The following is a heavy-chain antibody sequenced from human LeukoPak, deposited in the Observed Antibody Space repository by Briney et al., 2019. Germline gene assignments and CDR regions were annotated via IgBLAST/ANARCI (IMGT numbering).Heavy chain of an antibody. CDR2: IYYSVST. Sequence: SETLSLTCTVSGGSISSYHWSWIRQPPGKGLEWMGYIYYSVSTNYNPSLKSRVTISVDTSKNQFSLKLCAVTAADTAVYYCARASSSWYRPGVWFDPWGQGTLVTVSS. CDR3: ARASSSWYRPGVWFDP. J-gene: IGHJ5*02. D-gene: IGHD6-13*01. V-gene: IGHV4-59*01. CDR1: GGSISSYH.